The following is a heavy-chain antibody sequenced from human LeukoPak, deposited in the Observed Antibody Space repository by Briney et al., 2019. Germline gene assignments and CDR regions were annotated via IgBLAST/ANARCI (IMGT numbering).Heavy chain of an antibody. V-gene: IGHV3-74*01. D-gene: IGHD3-22*01. CDR3: TRAAYDGSGFYLY. CDR2: INSDGSVT. Sequence: GGSLRLSCAASGFTFSSYGMHWVRQAPGKGLVWVSLINSDGSVTNYADSVKGRFTISRDNAKNTLYLQMNSLRAEDTAVYYCTRAAYDGSGFYLYWGQGTLVTVSS. J-gene: IGHJ4*02. CDR1: GFTFSSYG.